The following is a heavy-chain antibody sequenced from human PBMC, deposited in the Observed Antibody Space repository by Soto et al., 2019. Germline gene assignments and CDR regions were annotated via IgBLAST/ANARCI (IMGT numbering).Heavy chain of an antibody. Sequence: GASVKVSCKASGYTFTSYGISWVRQAPGQGREWMGWISAYNGNTNYAQKLQGRVTMTTDTSTSTAYMELRSLRSDDTAVYYCASGQAGAVISPYYYYGMDVWGQGTTVTVSS. CDR2: ISAYNGNT. D-gene: IGHD3-22*01. J-gene: IGHJ6*02. CDR1: GYTFTSYG. CDR3: ASGQAGAVISPYYYYGMDV. V-gene: IGHV1-18*01.